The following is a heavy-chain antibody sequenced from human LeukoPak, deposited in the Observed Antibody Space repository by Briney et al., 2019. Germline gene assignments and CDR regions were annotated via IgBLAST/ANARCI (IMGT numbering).Heavy chain of an antibody. CDR1: GYTLTELS. J-gene: IGHJ4*02. D-gene: IGHD5-12*01. V-gene: IGHV1-24*01. Sequence: ASVKVSCKVSGYTLTELSMHWVRQAPGKGREWMGGFDPEDGETIYAQKFQGRVTMTEDTPTETAYMELSSPRSEDTGVYYCATVGRGGATLDFEYWGQGTLVPVSS. CDR3: ATVGRGGATLDFEY. CDR2: FDPEDGET.